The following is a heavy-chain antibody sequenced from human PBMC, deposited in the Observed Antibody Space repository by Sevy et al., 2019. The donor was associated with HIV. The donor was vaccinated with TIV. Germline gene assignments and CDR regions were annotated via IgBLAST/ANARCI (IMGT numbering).Heavy chain of an antibody. D-gene: IGHD1-1*01. J-gene: IGHJ4*02. Sequence: ASVKVSCKASGGTFSSYAISWVRQAPGQGLEWMGGIIPIFGTANYAQKFQGRVTIIADESTSTAYMELSSLRSEDTAVYYCARLGGLGNWNGARYFDYWGQGTLVTVSS. CDR3: ARLGGLGNWNGARYFDY. CDR1: GGTFSSYA. V-gene: IGHV1-69*13. CDR2: IIPIFGTA.